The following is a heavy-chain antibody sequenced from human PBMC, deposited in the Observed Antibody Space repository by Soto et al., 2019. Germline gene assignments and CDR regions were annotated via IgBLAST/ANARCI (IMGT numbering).Heavy chain of an antibody. CDR3: ARVQTIFGIITVFDY. J-gene: IGHJ4*02. CDR2: IYYSGST. Sequence: QVQLQESGPGLVKPSQTLSLTCTVSGDSINTAGYYWSWLRQHPGQGLEWIGNIYYSGSTNYNPSLKRRVTISIDTSKNHFSLNLTSVTAADTAVYYCARVQTIFGIITVFDYWGQGTLVTVSS. V-gene: IGHV4-31*03. D-gene: IGHD3-3*01. CDR1: GDSINTAGYY.